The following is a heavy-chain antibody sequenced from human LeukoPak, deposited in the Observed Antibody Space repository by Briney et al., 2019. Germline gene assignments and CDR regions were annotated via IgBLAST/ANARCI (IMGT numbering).Heavy chain of an antibody. Sequence: GGSLRLSCAASGFTFRSYGMHWVRQAPGKGLEWVAFIRFDGRNKYYADSLKGRFTISRDNSKTTQYLQMNSLRAEDTAVYYCAKDGPYHDILTGYRRTSAYYFDYWGQGTLVTVSS. CDR1: GFTFRSYG. CDR3: AKDGPYHDILTGYRRTSAYYFDY. D-gene: IGHD3-9*01. V-gene: IGHV3-30*02. J-gene: IGHJ4*02. CDR2: IRFDGRNK.